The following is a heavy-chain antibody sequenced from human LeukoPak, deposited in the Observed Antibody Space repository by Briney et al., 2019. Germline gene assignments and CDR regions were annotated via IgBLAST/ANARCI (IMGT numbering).Heavy chain of an antibody. J-gene: IGHJ4*02. V-gene: IGHV1-18*01. CDR1: GYMYSRRG. CDR3: ARTVDDGFDF. Sequence: ASVRVSCKTSGYMYSRRGISWVRQAPGQGLEWMGWVSFYTGNTNYARKFQDRITMTTDTSTGTAYVELRGLRSDDTALYYCARTVDDGFDFWGQGSLVTVSP. D-gene: IGHD1-1*01. CDR2: VSFYTGNT.